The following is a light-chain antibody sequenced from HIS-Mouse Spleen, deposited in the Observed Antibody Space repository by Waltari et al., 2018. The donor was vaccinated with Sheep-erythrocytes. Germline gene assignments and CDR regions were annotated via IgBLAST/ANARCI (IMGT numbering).Light chain of an antibody. CDR1: SSDVGSYNL. CDR3: CSYAGSSTPWV. J-gene: IGLJ3*02. V-gene: IGLV2-23*01. Sequence: QSALTQPASVSGSPGQSITISCTGTSSDVGSYNLVFWYQQQPGKAPKLMIYEGSKRPSGVSTRFSGSKSGNTASLTISGLQAEDEADYYCCSYAGSSTPWVFGGGTKLTVL. CDR2: EGS.